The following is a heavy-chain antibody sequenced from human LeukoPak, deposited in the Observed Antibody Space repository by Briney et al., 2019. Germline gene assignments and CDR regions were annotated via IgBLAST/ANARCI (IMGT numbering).Heavy chain of an antibody. Sequence: ASVKVSCKASGYTFIGYGVSWVRQAPGQGLEWMGWISTYGGSTNYEQKLQGRVTVTTDTSTSTVYMELRSLRSDDTAVYYCARPNTEATGYYFDYWGQGTLVTVSS. CDR3: ARPNTEATGYYFDY. CDR1: GYTFIGYG. CDR2: ISTYGGST. V-gene: IGHV1-18*01. J-gene: IGHJ4*02. D-gene: IGHD1-1*01.